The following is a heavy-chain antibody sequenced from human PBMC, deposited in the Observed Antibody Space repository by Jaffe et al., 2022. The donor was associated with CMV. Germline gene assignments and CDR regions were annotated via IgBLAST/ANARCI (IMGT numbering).Heavy chain of an antibody. J-gene: IGHJ5*02. CDR1: GGSISSSSYY. V-gene: IGHV4-39*01. Sequence: QLQLQESGPGLVKPSETLSLTCTVSGGSISSSSYYWGWIRQPPGKGLEWIGSIYYSGSTYYNPSLKSRVTISVDTSKNQFSLKLSSVTAADTAVYYCASSLSGWSLPGNWFDPWGQGTLVTVSS. CDR2: IYYSGST. CDR3: ASSLSGWSLPGNWFDP. D-gene: IGHD6-19*01.